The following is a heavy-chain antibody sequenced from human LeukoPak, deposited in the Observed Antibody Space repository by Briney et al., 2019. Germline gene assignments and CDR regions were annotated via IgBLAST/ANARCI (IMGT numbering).Heavy chain of an antibody. V-gene: IGHV4-61*02. CDR2: IYTSGST. J-gene: IGHJ5*02. D-gene: IGHD2-21*01. CDR1: GGSISSSSYY. CDR3: ARDQGALFTPNWFDP. Sequence: SETLSLTCTVSGGSISSSSYYWSWIRQPAGKGLEWIGRIYTSGSTNYNPSLKSRVTMSVDTSKNQFSLKLSSVTAADTDVYYCARDQGALFTPNWFDPWGQGTLVTVSS.